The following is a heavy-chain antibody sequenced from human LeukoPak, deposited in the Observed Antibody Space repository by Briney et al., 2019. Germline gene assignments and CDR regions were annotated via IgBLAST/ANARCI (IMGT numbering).Heavy chain of an antibody. CDR1: GFTFSSYG. Sequence: PGGSLRLSCAASGFTFSSYGMPWVRQAPGKGLEWVAVIWYEGSNKYYADSVKGRFTISKDNSKNTLYLQMNSLRAEDTAVYYCARAAAYCGGDCYSPHFDYWGQGTLVTVSS. CDR3: ARAAAYCGGDCYSPHFDY. J-gene: IGHJ4*02. CDR2: IWYEGSNK. D-gene: IGHD2-21*02. V-gene: IGHV3-33*01.